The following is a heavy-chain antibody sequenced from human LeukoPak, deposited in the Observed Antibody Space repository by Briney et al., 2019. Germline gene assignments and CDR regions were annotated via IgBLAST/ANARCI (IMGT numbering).Heavy chain of an antibody. CDR2: IYYSGST. CDR1: GGSISSSSYY. CDR3: ARQVRGVMASFDY. Sequence: PSETLSLTCTVSGGSISSSSYYWGWIRQPPGKGLEWIGSIYYSGSTYYNPSLKSRVTISVDTSKNQFSLKLSSVTAADTAVYYCARQVRGVMASFDYWGQGTLVTVSS. V-gene: IGHV4-39*01. D-gene: IGHD3-10*01. J-gene: IGHJ4*02.